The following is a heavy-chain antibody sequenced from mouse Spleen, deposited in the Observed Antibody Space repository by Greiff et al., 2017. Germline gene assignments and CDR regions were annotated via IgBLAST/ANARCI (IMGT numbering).Heavy chain of an antibody. CDR1: GFSFNTYA. CDR3: VRQGLGDYWFAY. J-gene: IGHJ3*01. Sequence: EVKLVESGGGLVQPKGSLKLSCAASGFSFNTYAMNWVRQAPGKGLEWVARIRSKSNNYATYYADSVKDRFTISRDDSESMLYLQMNNLKTEDTAMYYCVRQGLGDYWFAYWGQGTLVTVSA. CDR2: IRSKSNNYAT. V-gene: IGHV10-1*01. D-gene: IGHD2-13*01.